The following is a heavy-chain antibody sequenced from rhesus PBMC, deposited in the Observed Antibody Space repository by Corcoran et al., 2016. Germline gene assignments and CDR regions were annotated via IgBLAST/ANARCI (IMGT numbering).Heavy chain of an antibody. V-gene: IGHV4S11*01. CDR2: IDSSGST. D-gene: IGHD3-28*01. J-gene: IGHJ4*01. CDR1: GGSISSSY. CDR3: ARLLYYGSGYYFDY. Sequence: QVQLQESGPGLVKPSETLSLTCAVPGGSISSSYWSWIRQAPGQGLEWIGRIDSSGSTCYTPSLKSRVTLSVDTSKNQFSLKLSSVTAADTAVYYCARLLYYGSGYYFDYWGQGVLVTVSS.